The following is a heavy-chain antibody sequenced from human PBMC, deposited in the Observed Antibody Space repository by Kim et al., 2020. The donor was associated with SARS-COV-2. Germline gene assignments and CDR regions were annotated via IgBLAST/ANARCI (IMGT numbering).Heavy chain of an antibody. Sequence: ASVKVSCKASGYSFTAYYLHWVRQAPGQGLEWMGWINPNTGVTSLAQKFQGRVTMTRDTSSTTAYMELSRLRSDDTAVYYCARGGGVVVTPTEWGLGTLVTVSS. V-gene: IGHV1-2*02. CDR3: ARGGGVVVTPTE. D-gene: IGHD2-15*01. J-gene: IGHJ4*02. CDR2: INPNTGVT. CDR1: GYSFTAYY.